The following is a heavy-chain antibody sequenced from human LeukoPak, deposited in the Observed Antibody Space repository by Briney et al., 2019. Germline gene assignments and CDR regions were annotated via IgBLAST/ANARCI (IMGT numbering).Heavy chain of an antibody. J-gene: IGHJ4*02. V-gene: IGHV3-11*01. CDR3: ARRYYDSSGYYYFDY. D-gene: IGHD3-22*01. Sequence: GGSLRLSCAASGFTFSDYYMSWIRQAPGKGLEWVSYISSSGSTIYYADSVKGRFTISRDNAKNSLYLQMNSLRAEDTAVYYCARRYYDSSGYYYFDYWGQGTLATVSS. CDR1: GFTFSDYY. CDR2: ISSSGSTI.